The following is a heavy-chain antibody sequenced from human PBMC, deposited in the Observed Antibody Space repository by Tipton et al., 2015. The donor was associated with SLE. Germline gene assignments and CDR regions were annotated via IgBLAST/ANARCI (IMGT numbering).Heavy chain of an antibody. CDR1: GGSISSSSYY. CDR3: ARGLKVDY. J-gene: IGHJ4*02. V-gene: IGHV4-39*07. Sequence: LRLSCTVSGGSISSSSYYWGWIRQPPGKGLEWIGSIYYSGSTYYNPSLKSRVTISVDTSKNQFSLKLSSVTAADTAVYYCARGLKVDYWGQGTLVTVSS. CDR2: IYYSGST.